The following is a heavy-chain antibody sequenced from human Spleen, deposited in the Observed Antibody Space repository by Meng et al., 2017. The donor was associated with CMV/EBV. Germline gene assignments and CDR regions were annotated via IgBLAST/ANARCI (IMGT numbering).Heavy chain of an antibody. CDR3: ARAGIAGAGDY. CDR1: GFTFSNYW. CDR2: IKPDESVK. J-gene: IGHJ4*02. D-gene: IGHD6-13*01. V-gene: IGHV3-7*01. Sequence: GESLKISCAASGFTFSNYWMSWVRQAPGKGLEWVANIKPDESVKYYLDSVKGRFTVSRDNAENSLYLQMNTLRAEDTAVYYCARAGIAGAGDYWGQGTLVTVSS.